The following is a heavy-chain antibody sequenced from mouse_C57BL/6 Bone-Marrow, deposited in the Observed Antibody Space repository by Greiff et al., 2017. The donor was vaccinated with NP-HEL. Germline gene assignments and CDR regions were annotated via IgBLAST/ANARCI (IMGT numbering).Heavy chain of an antibody. CDR2: IYWDDDK. D-gene: IGHD1-1*01. J-gene: IGHJ1*03. Sequence: QVTLKESGPGILQSSQTLSLTCSFSGFSLSTSGMGVSWIRQPSGKGLEWLAHIYWDDDKRYNPSLKSRLTISKDTSRNQVFLKITSVDTADTATYYCARRDYGSSWYFDVWGTGTTVTVSS. CDR1: GFSLSTSGMG. V-gene: IGHV8-12*01. CDR3: ARRDYGSSWYFDV.